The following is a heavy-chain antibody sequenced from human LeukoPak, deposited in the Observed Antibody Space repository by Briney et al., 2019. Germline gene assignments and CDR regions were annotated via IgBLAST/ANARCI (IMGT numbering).Heavy chain of an antibody. J-gene: IGHJ5*02. CDR2: INHSGST. D-gene: IGHD3-10*01. CDR3: ARANYYGSGSYYSRLTRKNAPKFDP. V-gene: IGHV4-34*01. CDR1: GGSFSGYY. Sequence: PSETLSLTCAVYGGSFSGYYWSWIRQPPGKGLEWIGEINHSGSTNYNPSLKSRVTISVDTSKNQFSLKLSSVTAADTAVYYCARANYYGSGSYYSRLTRKNAPKFDPWGQGTLVTVSS.